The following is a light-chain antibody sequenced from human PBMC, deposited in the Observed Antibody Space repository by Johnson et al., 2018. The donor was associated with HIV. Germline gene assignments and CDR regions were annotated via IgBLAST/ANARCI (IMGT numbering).Light chain of an antibody. CDR1: SSNIGNNY. Sequence: QSVLTQPPSVSAAPGQKVTISCSGSSSNIGNNYVSWYQQLPGTAPKLLIHENNKRPSGIPDRFSGSKSGTSATLCITGLQTGDEADYYCGTWDSSLSKVFVTGTKVTVL. V-gene: IGLV1-51*02. J-gene: IGLJ1*01. CDR3: GTWDSSLSKV. CDR2: ENN.